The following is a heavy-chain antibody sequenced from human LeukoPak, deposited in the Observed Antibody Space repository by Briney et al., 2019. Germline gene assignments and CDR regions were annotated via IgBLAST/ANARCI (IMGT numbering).Heavy chain of an antibody. Sequence: SETLSLTCTVSGGSISNYYWNWIRQPPGKGLEWIGYIYYTGSTNYNPSLESRVTMSVGTSKNQFSLNLRSVTPEDTAVYYCARNLIPEQLVVNFWGQGTLVAVSS. J-gene: IGHJ4*02. D-gene: IGHD6-13*01. CDR1: GGSISNYY. CDR2: IYYTGST. V-gene: IGHV4-59*01. CDR3: ARNLIPEQLVVNF.